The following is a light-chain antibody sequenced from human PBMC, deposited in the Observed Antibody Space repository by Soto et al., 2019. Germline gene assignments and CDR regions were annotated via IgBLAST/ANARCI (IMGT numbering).Light chain of an antibody. V-gene: IGKV3-20*01. J-gene: IGKJ1*01. CDR3: QQYGSSGT. Sequence: EIVLTQSPGTLSLSPGERATLSCRASQSVSKNYLAWYQQKPGQAPRLLIYGASNRATGIPDRFSGSGSGTDFTLTISRLEPEDFAVYYCQQYGSSGTFGHGTKVDIK. CDR1: QSVSKNY. CDR2: GAS.